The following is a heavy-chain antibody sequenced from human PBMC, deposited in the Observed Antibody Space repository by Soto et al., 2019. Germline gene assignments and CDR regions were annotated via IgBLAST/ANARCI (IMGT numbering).Heavy chain of an antibody. J-gene: IGHJ6*02. CDR1: GYTFTSYG. CDR3: ARVVPAAADAGYYYYGMDV. D-gene: IGHD2-2*01. Sequence: GAAVKVSCKASGYTFTSYGISWVRQAPGQGLEWMGWISAYNGNTNYAQKLQGRVTMTTDTSTSTAYMELRSLRSDDTAVYYCARVVPAAADAGYYYYGMDVWGQGTTVTVSS. V-gene: IGHV1-18*01. CDR2: ISAYNGNT.